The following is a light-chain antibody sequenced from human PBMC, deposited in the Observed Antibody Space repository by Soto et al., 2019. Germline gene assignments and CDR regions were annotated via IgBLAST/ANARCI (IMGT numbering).Light chain of an antibody. CDR1: QRISSW. CDR2: KAS. Sequence: DIQMTQSPSTLSASVGVRVTITCRASQRISSWLAWYQQKPGKAPKLLIYKASSLESGVPSRFSGSGSGTEFTLTISSLQPDDFATYYCQQYNSYPITFGQGTRLEIK. V-gene: IGKV1-5*03. CDR3: QQYNSYPIT. J-gene: IGKJ5*01.